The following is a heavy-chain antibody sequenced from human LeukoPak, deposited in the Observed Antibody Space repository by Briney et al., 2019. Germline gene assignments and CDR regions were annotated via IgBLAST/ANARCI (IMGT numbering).Heavy chain of an antibody. CDR2: VHYSGST. CDR1: GGSISSSSYF. D-gene: IGHD3-10*01. V-gene: IGHV4-39*01. CDR3: ARQLYVSGSYYAPMDV. Sequence: SETLSLTCTVSGGSISSSSYFWGWIRQPPGKGLEWIASVHYSGSTYQNPSLKSRLTISIDTSKNQFSLKLSSVTAADTAVYFCARQLYVSGSYYAPMDVWGQGTMVTVSS. J-gene: IGHJ3*01.